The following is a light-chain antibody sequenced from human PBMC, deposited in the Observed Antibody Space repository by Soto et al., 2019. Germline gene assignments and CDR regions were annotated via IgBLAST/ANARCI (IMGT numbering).Light chain of an antibody. CDR1: QSIAGY. CDR2: ATS. CDR3: QQSHSTPRT. J-gene: IGKJ1*01. Sequence: DIQMTQSPSSLSASVGDRVTITCRASQSIAGYLNWYQQKPGEAPKLLIYATSTLQSGVPSRFSGSGSGADYPLAISSLQPEDFATYSCQQSHSTPRTFGEGTKVEIK. V-gene: IGKV1-39*01.